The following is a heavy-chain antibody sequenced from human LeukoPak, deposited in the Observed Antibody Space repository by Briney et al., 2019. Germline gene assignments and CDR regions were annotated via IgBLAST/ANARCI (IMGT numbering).Heavy chain of an antibody. D-gene: IGHD3-16*02. V-gene: IGHV3-7*01. CDR3: ASSKVWESYRYFDY. J-gene: IGHJ4*02. CDR2: IKPDGGQK. Sequence: GGSLRLYCAASGFSFSTYWMSWVRRVPGKGLEWVANIKPDGGQKDYVDSVKDRFTISRDNAKNSVFLQMNNLRVEDTAVYYCASSKVWESYRYFDYWGQGSLVTVS. CDR1: GFSFSTYW.